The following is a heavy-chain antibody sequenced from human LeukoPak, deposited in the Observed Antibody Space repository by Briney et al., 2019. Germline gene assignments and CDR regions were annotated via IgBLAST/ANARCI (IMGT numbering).Heavy chain of an antibody. Sequence: GGSLRLSCAASGFTFSSYGMHWVRQAPGRGLGWVAVIWYDGSNKYYADSVKGRFTISRDNSKNTLYLQMNSLRAEDMAVYYCARGERIADYFDYWGQGTLVTVSS. CDR2: IWYDGSNK. J-gene: IGHJ4*02. CDR3: ARGERIADYFDY. CDR1: GFTFSSYG. V-gene: IGHV3-33*01. D-gene: IGHD6-13*01.